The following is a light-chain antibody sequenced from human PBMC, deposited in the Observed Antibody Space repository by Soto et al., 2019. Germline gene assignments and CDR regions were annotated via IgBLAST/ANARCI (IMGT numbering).Light chain of an antibody. CDR2: DAS. Sequence: DIQMTQSPSTLSASVGDRVTITCRASQSISSWLAWYQQKPGKAPKLLIYDASSLESGVPSRFSGSGSGAEFTLTVSSLHSDDFASCYCQQYNSYSPLTFGPGTKVDVK. CDR3: QQYNSYSPLT. J-gene: IGKJ3*01. CDR1: QSISSW. V-gene: IGKV1-5*01.